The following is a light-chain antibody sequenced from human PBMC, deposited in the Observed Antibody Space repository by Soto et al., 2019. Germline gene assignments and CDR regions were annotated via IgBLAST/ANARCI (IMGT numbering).Light chain of an antibody. J-gene: IGKJ1*01. Sequence: ESGWTKTTSKRGLLGGERGTHFCRPSHTVSNNYLAWYPQKPGQAPRLLIYDASSRATGIPDRFSGGGSGTDFTLTIRRLEPEDFAVYYCQQYGEPFGQGTKVDIK. CDR2: DAS. CDR3: QQYGEP. V-gene: IGKV3-20*01. CDR1: HTVSNNY.